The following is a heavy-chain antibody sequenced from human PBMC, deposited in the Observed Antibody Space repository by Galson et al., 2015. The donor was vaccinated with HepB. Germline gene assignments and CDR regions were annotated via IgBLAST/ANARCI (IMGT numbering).Heavy chain of an antibody. V-gene: IGHV1-18*04. CDR1: GYTFTSYG. J-gene: IGHJ4*02. CDR3: ARVSGYDHMYYFDY. Sequence: SVKVSCKASGYTFTSYGISWVRQAPGQGLEWMGWISAYNGNTNYAQKLQGRVTMTTDTSTSTAYMELRSLRSDDTAVYYCARVSGYDHMYYFDYWGQGTLVTVSS. D-gene: IGHD5-12*01. CDR2: ISAYNGNT.